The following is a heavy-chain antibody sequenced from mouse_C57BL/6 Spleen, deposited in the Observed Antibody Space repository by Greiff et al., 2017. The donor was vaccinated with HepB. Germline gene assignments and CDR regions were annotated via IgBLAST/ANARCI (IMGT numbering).Heavy chain of an antibody. CDR2: TNPTNGRT. CDR1: GYTFTSYW. D-gene: IGHD1-1*01. CDR3: ARIKKREATYVDD. J-gene: IGHJ2*01. Sequence: QVQLQQSGAELVKAGASVKMSCKASGYTFTSYWMHWVKQRLGQGLEWFAETNPTNGRTYYNEKFKSKATLTVDKSSSTAYMLLSGPTFEDSAVCDCARIKKREATYVDDWGQGPTLTVSS. V-gene: IGHV1S81*02.